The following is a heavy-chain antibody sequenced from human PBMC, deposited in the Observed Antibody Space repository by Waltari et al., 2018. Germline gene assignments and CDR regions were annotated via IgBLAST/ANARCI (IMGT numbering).Heavy chain of an antibody. CDR1: GYTFTSYG. V-gene: IGHV1-18*01. Sequence: QVQLVQSGAEVKKPGASVTVSCKASGYTFTSYGISWVRQAPGQGLEWKGWISAYNGNTNYAQKLKGRVTMTTDTSTSTAYMELRSLRSDDTAVYYCARDRSEAAAGVPGYWGQGTLVTVSS. CDR3: ARDRSEAAAGVPGY. J-gene: IGHJ4*02. CDR2: ISAYNGNT. D-gene: IGHD6-13*01.